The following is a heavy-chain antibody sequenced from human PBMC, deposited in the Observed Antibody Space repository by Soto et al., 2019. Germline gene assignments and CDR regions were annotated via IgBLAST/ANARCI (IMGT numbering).Heavy chain of an antibody. Sequence: ASVKVSCKASGYTFTGYYMHWVRQAPGQGLEWMGWINPNSGGTNYAQKFQGWVTMTRDTSISTAYMELSRLRSDDTAVYYCARDTGTGPYYYYMDVWGKGTTVTVSS. V-gene: IGHV1-2*04. CDR2: INPNSGGT. J-gene: IGHJ6*03. CDR1: GYTFTGYY. CDR3: ARDTGTGPYYYYMDV. D-gene: IGHD1-1*01.